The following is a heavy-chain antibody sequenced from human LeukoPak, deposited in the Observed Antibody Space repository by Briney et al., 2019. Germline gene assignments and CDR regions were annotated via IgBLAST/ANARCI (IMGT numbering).Heavy chain of an antibody. CDR2: IWYDGSNK. J-gene: IGHJ3*02. CDR3: ARVGETIFGAFDI. V-gene: IGHV3-33*01. D-gene: IGHD3-3*01. Sequence: PGRSLRLSCAASGFTFSSYGMHWVRQAPGKGLEWVAVIWYDGSNKYYADSVKGRFTISRDNSKNTLYLQMNSLRAGDTAVYYCARVGETIFGAFDIWGQGTMVTVSS. CDR1: GFTFSSYG.